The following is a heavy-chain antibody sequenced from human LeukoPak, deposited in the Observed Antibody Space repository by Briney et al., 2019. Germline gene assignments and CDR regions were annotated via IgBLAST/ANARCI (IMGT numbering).Heavy chain of an antibody. D-gene: IGHD2/OR15-2a*01. CDR2: ISSSGRNI. J-gene: IGHJ4*02. V-gene: IGHV3-11*01. Sequence: GGSLRLSCTASVFTMSDHYMTWIRKPPGKGLEWVSYISSSGRNIYYADSVKGRFTISRDNTKNSLNLQMNSLRPEDTAMYFCARLAYGGPDFWGQGTLVTVAS. CDR1: VFTMSDHY. CDR3: ARLAYGGPDF.